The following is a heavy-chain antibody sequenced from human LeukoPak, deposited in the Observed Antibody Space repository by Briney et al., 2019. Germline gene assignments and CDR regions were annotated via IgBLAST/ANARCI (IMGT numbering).Heavy chain of an antibody. J-gene: IGHJ5*02. V-gene: IGHV3-9*01. D-gene: IGHD5-24*01. CDR1: GFTLYEFA. Sequence: GGSLRLSCSASGFTLYEFAEQYLRQAPGKGLEWVSGISWNSGSIGYADSVKGRFTISSDNAKNSLYLQLNGLIAEDTALYFCAKDTGLGDGYNHWFDPWGQGTLVTVSS. CDR3: AKDTGLGDGYNHWFDP. CDR2: ISWNSGSI.